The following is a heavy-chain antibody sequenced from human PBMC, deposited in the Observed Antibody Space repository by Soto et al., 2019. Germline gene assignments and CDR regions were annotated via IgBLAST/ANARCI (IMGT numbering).Heavy chain of an antibody. D-gene: IGHD5-12*01. CDR2: INPNGGVT. CDR1: GDTFNDYY. CDR3: ALESGGATATLDYYYFYMDV. Sequence: QVQLVQSGAEVKKPGASVTVSCRSSGDTFNDYYIHWVRQAPGQGLEWMGWINPNGGVTKYAQKFQGWVTMTRDTSFRTVDMQLSRLRSAATAVYCCALESGGATATLDYYYFYMDVWGTGNTVTVSS. V-gene: IGHV1-2*04. J-gene: IGHJ6*03.